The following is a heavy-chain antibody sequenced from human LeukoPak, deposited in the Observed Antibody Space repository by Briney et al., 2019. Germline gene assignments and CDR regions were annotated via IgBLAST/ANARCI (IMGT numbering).Heavy chain of an antibody. Sequence: GASVKVSCKASGYTFTSYYMHWVRQAPGQGLEWMGIINPSGGSTSYAQKFQGRVTMTRDTSTGTVYMELSSLRSEDTAVYYCARVDLGSYCGGDCYFSLDYWGQGTLVTVSS. D-gene: IGHD2-21*02. CDR1: GYTFTSYY. CDR3: ARVDLGSYCGGDCYFSLDY. V-gene: IGHV1-46*01. CDR2: INPSGGST. J-gene: IGHJ4*02.